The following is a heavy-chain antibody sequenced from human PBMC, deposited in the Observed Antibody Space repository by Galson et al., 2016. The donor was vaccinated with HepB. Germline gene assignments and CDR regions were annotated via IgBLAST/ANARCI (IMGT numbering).Heavy chain of an antibody. CDR3: AIAPSQWHDLLFGN. J-gene: IGHJ4*02. CDR2: ICGRCGDM. D-gene: IGHD6-19*01. CDR1: GFTFDKYG. Sequence: SLRLSCAASGFTFDKYGMTWFRQAPGKGLEWVSTICGRCGDMDYADSVKGRFTISRDDSKNTLYLHMNSLRVEDTVIYYCAIAPSQWHDLLFGNWAQGTLVTVSA. V-gene: IGHV3-23*01.